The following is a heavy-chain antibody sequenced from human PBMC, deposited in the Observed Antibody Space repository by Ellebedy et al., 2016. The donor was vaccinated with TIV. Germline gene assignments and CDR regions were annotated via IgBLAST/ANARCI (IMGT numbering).Heavy chain of an antibody. J-gene: IGHJ4*02. CDR3: ARTVVGATGGLRRGSGIDY. D-gene: IGHD1-26*01. CDR2: ISYDGSNK. V-gene: IGHV3-30-3*01. CDR1: GFTFSSYA. Sequence: GGSLRLXXAASGFTFSSYAMHWVRQAPGKGLEWVAVISYDGSNKYYADSVKGRFTISRDNSKNTLYLQMNSLRAEDTAVYYCARTVVGATGGLRRGSGIDYWGQGTLVTVSS.